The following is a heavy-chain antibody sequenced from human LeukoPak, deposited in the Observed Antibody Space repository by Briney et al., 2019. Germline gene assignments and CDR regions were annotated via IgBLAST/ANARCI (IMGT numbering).Heavy chain of an antibody. CDR2: IYPGDSDT. CDR1: GYSFTSYW. V-gene: IGHV5-51*01. CDR3: ATNTMFRGIHAFDI. J-gene: IGHJ3*02. D-gene: IGHD3-10*01. Sequence: GESLKISCKGSGYSFTSYWIGWVRQVPGKGLEWMGIIYPGDSDTRYSPSFQGQVTISAEQSISTAYLQWSSLKASDSAMYYCATNTMFRGIHAFDIWGQGTMVTVSS.